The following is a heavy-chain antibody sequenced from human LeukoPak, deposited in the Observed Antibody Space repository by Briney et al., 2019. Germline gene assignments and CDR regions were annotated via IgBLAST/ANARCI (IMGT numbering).Heavy chain of an antibody. CDR3: ARENRYCSGGRCSYYFDY. CDR2: ISAYNGNT. CDR1: GYTFTRYG. Sequence: ASVKVSSKASGYTFTRYGISWVRQAPGQGLEWMGWISAYNGNTNYAQKLQGRVAMTTDTSTSTAYMELRSLRSDDTAVYYCARENRYCSGGRCSYYFDYWGQGTLVTVSS. J-gene: IGHJ4*02. D-gene: IGHD2-15*01. V-gene: IGHV1-18*01.